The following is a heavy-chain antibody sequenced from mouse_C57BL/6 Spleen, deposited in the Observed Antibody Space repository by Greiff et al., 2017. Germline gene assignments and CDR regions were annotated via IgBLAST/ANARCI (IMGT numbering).Heavy chain of an antibody. CDR2: IDPSDSET. CDR3: ARGITTVVADAMDY. D-gene: IGHD1-1*01. V-gene: IGHV1-52*01. Sequence: QVHVKQPGAELVRPGSSVKLSCKASGYTFTSYWMHWVKQRPIQGLEWIGNIDPSDSETHYNQKFKDKATLTVDKSSSTAYMQLSSLTSEDSAVYYCARGITTVVADAMDYWGQGTSVTVSS. J-gene: IGHJ4*01. CDR1: GYTFTSYW.